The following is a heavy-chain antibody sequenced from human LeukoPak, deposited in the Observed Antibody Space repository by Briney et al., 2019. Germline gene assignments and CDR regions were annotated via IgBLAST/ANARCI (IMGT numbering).Heavy chain of an antibody. J-gene: IGHJ4*02. CDR2: IRSKAYGGTT. CDR1: GFTFSNAW. CDR3: TRGPKYYYDSSGYGR. Sequence: GGSLRLSCAASGFTFSNAWMSWVRQAPGKGLEWVGFIRSKAYGGTTEYAASVKGRFTISRDDSKSIAYLQMNSLKTEDTAVYYCTRGPKYYYDSSGYGRWGQGTLVTVSS. D-gene: IGHD3-22*01. V-gene: IGHV3-49*04.